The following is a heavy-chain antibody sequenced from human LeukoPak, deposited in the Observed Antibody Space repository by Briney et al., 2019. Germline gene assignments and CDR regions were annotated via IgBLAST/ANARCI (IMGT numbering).Heavy chain of an antibody. J-gene: IGHJ4*02. D-gene: IGHD6-19*01. V-gene: IGHV3-11*01. Sequence: GGSLRLSCAASGFTFSDYYMSWIRQAPGKGLEWVSYISSSGSTIYYADSVKGRFTISRDNAKNSLYLQMNSLRAEDTAVYYCAKDFSSGWTTYWGQGTLVTVSS. CDR3: AKDFSSGWTTY. CDR1: GFTFSDYY. CDR2: ISSSGSTI.